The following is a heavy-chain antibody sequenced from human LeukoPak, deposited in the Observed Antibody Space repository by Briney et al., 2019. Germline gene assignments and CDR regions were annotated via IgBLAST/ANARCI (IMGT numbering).Heavy chain of an antibody. J-gene: IGHJ4*02. CDR3: ARTAYCGGGACSTYYFDF. CDR2: IYYSGNT. CDR1: GDSISPYS. V-gene: IGHV4-59*01. Sequence: SETLSLTCSVSGDSISPYSWSWIRQPPGKGLEWIGYIYYSGNTNYNPSLKSRVTISVDTSKKQFSLTLNSVTAADTAVCYCARTAYCGGGACSTYYFDFWGQGTLVAVAS. D-gene: IGHD2-21*01.